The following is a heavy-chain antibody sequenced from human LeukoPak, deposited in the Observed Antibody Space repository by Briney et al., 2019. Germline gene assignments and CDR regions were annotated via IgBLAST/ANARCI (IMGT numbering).Heavy chain of an antibody. D-gene: IGHD5-24*01. J-gene: IGHJ3*02. CDR2: ISSSSSCI. Sequence: PGGSLRLSCAASGFTFSSYSMNWVRQAPGKGLEWVSSISSSSSCIYYADSVKGRFTISRDNAKNSLYLQMNSLKTEDTAVYYCTRGGYNPDAFDIWGQGTMVTVSS. CDR3: TRGGYNPDAFDI. V-gene: IGHV3-21*03. CDR1: GFTFSSYS.